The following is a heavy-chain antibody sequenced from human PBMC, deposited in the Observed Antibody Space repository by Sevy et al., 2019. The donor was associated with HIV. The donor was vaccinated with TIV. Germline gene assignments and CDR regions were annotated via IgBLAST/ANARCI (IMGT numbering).Heavy chain of an antibody. D-gene: IGHD2-8*01. CDR2: IKEDGSAK. J-gene: IGHJ4*02. V-gene: IGHV3-7*01. CDR1: GFTFSDYW. CDR3: ARDNGGKDY. Sequence: GGSLRLSCTASGFTFSDYWRSWVRQAPGKGLEWVANIKEDGSAKYYGDSVEGRFTISRDNADDSLFLQMKSLRVEDMAVYYCARDNGGKDYWGQGTLVTVSS.